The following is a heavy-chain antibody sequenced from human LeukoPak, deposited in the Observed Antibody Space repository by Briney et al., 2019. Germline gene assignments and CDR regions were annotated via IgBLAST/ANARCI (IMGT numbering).Heavy chain of an antibody. CDR3: ARGRGGQYDY. CDR1: GFSFSSS. J-gene: IGHJ4*02. CDR2: ISGDTTAT. Sequence: GGSLRLSCAASGFSFSSSMTWVRQAPGKGLEWVSTISGDTTATWYADSVKGRFTISRDNSKNTLYLQMNSLRAEDTAVYYCARGRGGQYDYWGQGTLVTVSS. V-gene: IGHV3-23*01. D-gene: IGHD2-15*01.